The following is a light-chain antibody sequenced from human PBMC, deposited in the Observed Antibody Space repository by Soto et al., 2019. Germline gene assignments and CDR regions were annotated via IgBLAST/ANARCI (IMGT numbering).Light chain of an antibody. V-gene: IGLV2-14*01. CDR2: EVS. Sequence: QSALTQPASVSGSPGQSITISCTGTSSDVGGYKYVSWYQQHPGKAPKLIIHEVSSRPSGVSSRFSGSKSGNTASLTISGLQAEDEAGYYCSSYTSSATLVFGVGTKLTVL. CDR1: SSDVGGYKY. CDR3: SSYTSSATLV. J-gene: IGLJ2*01.